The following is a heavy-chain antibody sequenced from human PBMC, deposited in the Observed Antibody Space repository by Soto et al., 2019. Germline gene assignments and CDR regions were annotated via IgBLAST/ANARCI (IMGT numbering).Heavy chain of an antibody. Sequence: EVQLLESGGGLVQPGGSLRLSCAASGFTFSSSGMSWVRQPPGKGLECVSVNSGGAGRTYYADSVKGRFTVSRDNSKSTLYLEMNSLRAEDTAVYYCVKGTTNFDYWGQGTLVTVSS. D-gene: IGHD1-7*01. CDR3: VKGTTNFDY. V-gene: IGHV3-23*01. J-gene: IGHJ4*02. CDR2: NSGGAGRT. CDR1: GFTFSSSG.